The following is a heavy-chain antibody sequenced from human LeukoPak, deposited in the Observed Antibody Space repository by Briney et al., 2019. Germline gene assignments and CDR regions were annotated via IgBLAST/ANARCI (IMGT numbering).Heavy chain of an antibody. J-gene: IGHJ4*02. CDR1: GYTFTSYY. D-gene: IGHD6-13*01. CDR2: INPSGGST. V-gene: IGHV1-46*01. CDR3: ARFDDIAASDY. Sequence: GASVKVSCKASGYTFTSYYMHWVRQAPGQGLGWMGIINPSGGSTSYAQKFQGRVTMTRDMSTSTVYMELSSLRSEDTAVYYCARFDDIAASDYWGQGTLVTVSS.